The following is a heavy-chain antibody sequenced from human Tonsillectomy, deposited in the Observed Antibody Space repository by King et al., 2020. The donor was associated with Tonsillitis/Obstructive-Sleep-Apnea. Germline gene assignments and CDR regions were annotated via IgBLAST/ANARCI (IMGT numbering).Heavy chain of an antibody. Sequence: VQLVESGAEVKKPGASVKVSCTASGYTFTSYYMHWVRQAPGQGLEWMGIINPSGGSTRYAQKFQGRVTMTRDTSTSTVYMELSSLRSEDTAVYYCAGAGDYAGGYNWLDPWGQGTLVTVSS. D-gene: IGHD4-17*01. CDR3: AGAGDYAGGYNWLDP. V-gene: IGHV1-46*01. J-gene: IGHJ5*02. CDR2: INPSGGST. CDR1: GYTFTSYY.